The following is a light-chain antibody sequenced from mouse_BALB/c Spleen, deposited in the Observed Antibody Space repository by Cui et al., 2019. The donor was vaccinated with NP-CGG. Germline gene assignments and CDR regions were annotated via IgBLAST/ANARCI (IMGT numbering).Light chain of an antibody. CDR1: TGAVTTSNY. J-gene: IGLJ1*01. CDR2: GTN. V-gene: IGLV1*01. Sequence: QAVVTQESALTTSPGETVTLTCRSSTGAVTTSNYPNWFQEKPDHLFTGLIGGTNNRAPGFPARFSGSLIGDKAALTITGAQTEDEAIYFCALWYSNHWVFGGGTKLTVL. CDR3: ALWYSNHWV.